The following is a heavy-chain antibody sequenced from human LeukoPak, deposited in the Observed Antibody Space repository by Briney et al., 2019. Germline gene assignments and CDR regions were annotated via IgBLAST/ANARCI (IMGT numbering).Heavy chain of an antibody. CDR3: ARDNPRCCGVVPVNINDY. Sequence: GGSLRLSCAASGFTFSSYGMHWVRQAPGKGLEWVAVIWYDGSNKYYADSVKGRFTISRDNSKNTLYLQMNSLRAEDTAVYYCARDNPRCCGVVPVNINDYWGQGTLVTVSS. V-gene: IGHV3-33*01. J-gene: IGHJ4*02. D-gene: IGHD2-15*01. CDR2: IWYDGSNK. CDR1: GFTFSSYG.